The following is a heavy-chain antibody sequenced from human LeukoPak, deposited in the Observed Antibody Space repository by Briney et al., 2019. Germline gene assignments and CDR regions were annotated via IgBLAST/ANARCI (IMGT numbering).Heavy chain of an antibody. CDR1: GFTFSTYG. CDR2: ISYDGSNK. V-gene: IGHV3-30*18. J-gene: IGHJ4*02. Sequence: PGRSLRLSCAASGFTFSTYGLHWVRQAPGKGLEWVAVISYDGSNKYYADSVKGRFTISRDNSKNTLYLQVNSLRAEDTAVYYCAKKAQDIVVVPAAKTFDYWGQGTLVTVSS. D-gene: IGHD2-2*01. CDR3: AKKAQDIVVVPAAKTFDY.